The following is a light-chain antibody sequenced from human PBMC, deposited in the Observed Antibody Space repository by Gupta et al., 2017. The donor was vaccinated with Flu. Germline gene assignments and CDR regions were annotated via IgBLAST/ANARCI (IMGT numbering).Light chain of an antibody. V-gene: IGLV2-14*01. CDR3: SSYTSGSSLGV. CDR1: SSDIGGFNY. Sequence: QSALSQPASVSGSPGQSITISCTGTSSDIGGFNYVSWYQQHPGKAPKLVIYEVTNRPSGISDRFSGSKSGNTASLTISGLQAEDEAEYHCSSYTSGSSLGVFGGGTKVTV. J-gene: IGLJ1*01. CDR2: EVT.